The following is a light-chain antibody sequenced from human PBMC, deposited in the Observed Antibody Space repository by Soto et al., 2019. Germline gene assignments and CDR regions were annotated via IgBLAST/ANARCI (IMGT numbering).Light chain of an antibody. CDR3: QQFGNSPWT. CDR1: QSVSNNY. Sequence: EIVLTQSPGTLSLSPGERATLSCRASQSVSNNYLAWYQQKPGQAPTLLISGTSNRATGIPDRFSGSGSGRDFTLTISRLEPEDFAVYFCQQFGNSPWTFGQGTKVDIK. CDR2: GTS. J-gene: IGKJ1*01. V-gene: IGKV3-20*01.